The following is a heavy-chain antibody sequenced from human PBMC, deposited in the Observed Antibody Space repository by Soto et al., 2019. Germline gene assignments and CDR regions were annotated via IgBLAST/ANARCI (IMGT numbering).Heavy chain of an antibody. CDR3: ARVRSPLFGVVPIYYYYYYGMDV. Sequence: QVQLVESGGGVVQPGRSLRLSCAASGFTFSSYAMHWVHQAPGKGLEWVAVISYDGSNKYYADSVKGRFTISRDNSKNTXXLXMSXLRAEDTAVYYCARVRSPLFGVVPIYYYYYYGMDVWGQGTTVTVSS. V-gene: IGHV3-30-3*01. J-gene: IGHJ6*02. D-gene: IGHD3-3*01. CDR1: GFTFSSYA. CDR2: ISYDGSNK.